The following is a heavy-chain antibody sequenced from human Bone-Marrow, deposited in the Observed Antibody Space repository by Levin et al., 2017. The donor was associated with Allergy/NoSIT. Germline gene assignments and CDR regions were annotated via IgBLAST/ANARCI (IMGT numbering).Heavy chain of an antibody. Sequence: GGSLRLSCAASGFTFSSYAMHWVRQAPGKGLEWVAVISYDGSNKYYADSVKGRFTISRDNSKNTLYLQMNSLRAEDTAVYYCARGPGELEGYYGMDVWGQGTTVTVSS. CDR2: ISYDGSNK. CDR1: GFTFSSYA. J-gene: IGHJ6*02. D-gene: IGHD1-1*01. V-gene: IGHV3-30*04. CDR3: ARGPGELEGYYGMDV.